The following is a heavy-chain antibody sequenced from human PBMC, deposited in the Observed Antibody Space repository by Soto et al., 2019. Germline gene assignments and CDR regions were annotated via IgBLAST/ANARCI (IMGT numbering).Heavy chain of an antibody. CDR2: TYYRSHWYN. CDR1: GDSVSSNSAA. CDR3: ARIYYDSSGFYSYFDY. J-gene: IGHJ4*02. V-gene: IGHV6-1*01. D-gene: IGHD3-22*01. Sequence: SQTLSLTCDISGDSVSSNSAAWNWIRQSPSRGLEWLGRTYYRSHWYNDYALSVKSRITVNPDTSKNQFSLHLNSVTPEDTAVYYCARIYYDSSGFYSYFDYWGQGTLVTVSS.